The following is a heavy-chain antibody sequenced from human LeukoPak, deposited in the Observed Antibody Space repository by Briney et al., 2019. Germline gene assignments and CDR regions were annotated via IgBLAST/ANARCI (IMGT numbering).Heavy chain of an antibody. D-gene: IGHD3-10*01. CDR3: ARDRWVGITKVRGLDY. Sequence: SETLSLTCTVSGGSISSTSYYWGWIRQPPGKGLEWIGSIYYSGTTYYNPSLKSRVAISVDTSKNQFSLKLTSVTAADTAMYYCARDRWVGITKVRGLDYWGQGTLVTVSS. J-gene: IGHJ4*02. CDR1: GGSISSTSYY. CDR2: IYYSGTT. V-gene: IGHV4-39*07.